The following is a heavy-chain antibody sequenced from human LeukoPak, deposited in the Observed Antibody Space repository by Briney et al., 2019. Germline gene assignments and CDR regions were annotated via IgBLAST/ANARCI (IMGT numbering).Heavy chain of an antibody. Sequence: SETLSLTCAVYGGSFSGYYWSWIRQPPGKGLERIGYIYYSGSTNYNPSLKSRVTISVDTSKNQFSLKLSSVTAADTAVYYCARSSGSYYVGVDYWGQGTLVTVSS. D-gene: IGHD1-26*01. CDR1: GGSFSGYY. CDR2: IYYSGST. J-gene: IGHJ4*02. V-gene: IGHV4-59*08. CDR3: ARSSGSYYVGVDY.